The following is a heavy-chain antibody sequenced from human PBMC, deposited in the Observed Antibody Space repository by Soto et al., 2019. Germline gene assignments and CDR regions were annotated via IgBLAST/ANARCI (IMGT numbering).Heavy chain of an antibody. CDR3: AREIFGVIISGGRDAFDI. D-gene: IGHD3-3*01. CDR1: GGTFSTYA. Sequence: QVQLVQSGAEVKKPGSSVNVSCKASGGTFSTYAISWVRQAPGQGLEWMGGIIPIFGTAKYAQKFQGRVTITAEESTSTASMELSSLRSEDTAVYYCAREIFGVIISGGRDAFDIWGQGTMVTVSS. CDR2: IIPIFGTA. J-gene: IGHJ3*02. V-gene: IGHV1-69*01.